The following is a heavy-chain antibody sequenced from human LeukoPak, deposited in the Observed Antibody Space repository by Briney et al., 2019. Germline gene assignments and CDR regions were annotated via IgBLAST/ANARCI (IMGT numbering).Heavy chain of an antibody. Sequence: SETLSLTCTVSGGSISSGSYYWSWIRQPAGKGLEWIGRIYTSGSTNYNPSLKSRVTISVDTSKNQFSLKLSSVTAADTAVYYCARGPRGRWLQFSAFDIWGQGTMVTVSS. D-gene: IGHD5-24*01. CDR1: GGSISSGSYY. J-gene: IGHJ3*02. V-gene: IGHV4-61*02. CDR3: ARGPRGRWLQFSAFDI. CDR2: IYTSGST.